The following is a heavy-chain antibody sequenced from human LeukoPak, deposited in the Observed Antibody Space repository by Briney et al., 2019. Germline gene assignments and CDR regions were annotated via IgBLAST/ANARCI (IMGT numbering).Heavy chain of an antibody. V-gene: IGHV4-59*11. D-gene: IGHD1-26*01. CDR1: GASISSHH. CDR3: AKIEVGRFDP. J-gene: IGHJ5*02. CDR2: IYDRGST. Sequence: PSETLSLTCTVTGASISSHHWCWIRQTPGPGLEWIGDIYDRGSTTYNPSLKSRVSISVDTSRNQFSLNLRSVTAADTAVYYCAKIEVGRFDPWGQGTLVTVSS.